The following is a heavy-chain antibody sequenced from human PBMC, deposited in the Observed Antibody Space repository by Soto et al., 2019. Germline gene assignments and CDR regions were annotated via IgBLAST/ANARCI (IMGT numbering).Heavy chain of an antibody. D-gene: IGHD2-2*01. V-gene: IGHV3-7*03. CDR3: ARDGGPIVVVPGASGPDDAFDL. J-gene: IGHJ3*01. CDR2: IKQDGSEK. CDR1: GLTLSSYC. Sequence: XGPLGLTRAAPGLTLSSYCLSWVRQAPGKGLDWVANIKQDGSEKYYVDSVKGRFTISRDNAKNSLYLQMNSLRAEDTDVYYCARDGGPIVVVPGASGPDDAFDLWGQGIMVTVSS.